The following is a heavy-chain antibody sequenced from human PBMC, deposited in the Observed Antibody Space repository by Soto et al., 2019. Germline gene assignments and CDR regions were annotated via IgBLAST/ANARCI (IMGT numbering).Heavy chain of an antibody. V-gene: IGHV1-8*01. J-gene: IGHJ4*02. D-gene: IGHD2-2*01. CDR3: ARGYCSSTTCYWYLYY. CDR1: GYTFTSYD. Sequence: QVQLVQSGAEVKKPGASVKVSCKASGYTFTSYDINWVRQATGQGLEWMGWMNPNSGNTGYAQKFQGRVTMTRNTSISTAYMELSSLRTEDTAVYYCARGYCSSTTCYWYLYYWGQGTLVTVSS. CDR2: MNPNSGNT.